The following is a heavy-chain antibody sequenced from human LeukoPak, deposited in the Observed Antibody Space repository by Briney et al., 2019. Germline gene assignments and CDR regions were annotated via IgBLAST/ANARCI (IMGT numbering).Heavy chain of an antibody. CDR1: VFTFSDYY. V-gene: IGHV3-11*01. CDR3: ARLKAGF. CDR2: ISSRSITI. J-gene: IGHJ4*02. Sequence: PGGPLRLSCAAWVFTFSDYYMSWLRQAPGKGLEWVAYISSRSITIHYADSVRGRFTISRDNAKRSVYLQMNSLGAEDTAIYYCARLKAGFWGQGTLVTVSS.